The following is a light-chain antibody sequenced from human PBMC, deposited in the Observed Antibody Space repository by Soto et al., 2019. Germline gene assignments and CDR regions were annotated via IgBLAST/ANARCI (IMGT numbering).Light chain of an antibody. V-gene: IGKV3-15*01. CDR2: GAS. CDR1: QSVSSN. CDR3: QQDNNWPLFT. J-gene: IGKJ3*01. Sequence: EIVMTQSPATLSVSPGVRATLSCRASQSVSSNLAWYQQKPGQAPRLLIYGASTRATGIPARFSGSGSGTEFTLTISGVQSEDFAVYYCQQDNNWPLFTFGPGTKVDIK.